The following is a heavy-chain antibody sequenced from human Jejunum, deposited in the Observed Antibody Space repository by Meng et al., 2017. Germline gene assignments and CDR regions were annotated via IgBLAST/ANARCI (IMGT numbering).Heavy chain of an antibody. CDR3: AHRREDPRSSQYFLDF. J-gene: IGHJ4*02. D-gene: IGHD6-6*01. CDR2: IYWDDDK. V-gene: IGHV2-5*02. Sequence: QITLEESGPKLVKPTQTLTLTCALSGLSLTDVGVSLGWIRQPPGKALEWLALIYWDDDKRYSPSLKSRVTITKDTSRNYVVLTMTNMDPMDTATYYCAHRREDPRSSQYFLDFWGRGTLVTVSS. CDR1: GLSLTDVGVS.